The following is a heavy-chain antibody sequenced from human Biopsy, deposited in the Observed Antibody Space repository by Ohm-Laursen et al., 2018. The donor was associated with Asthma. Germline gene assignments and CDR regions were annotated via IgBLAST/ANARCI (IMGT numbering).Heavy chain of an antibody. CDR2: INYSGSA. D-gene: IGHD3-10*01. J-gene: IGHJ4*02. CDR1: GGSFSRNY. V-gene: IGHV4-59*01. Sequence: GTLSLTWTVYGGSFSRNYWSGIRQTPGKGLEWIGFINYSGSAKYSPSLRGRVSISADRSKNQISLKLTSVTAADTATYYCVTDSGVLPLGDWGQGSLVTVSS. CDR3: VTDSGVLPLGD.